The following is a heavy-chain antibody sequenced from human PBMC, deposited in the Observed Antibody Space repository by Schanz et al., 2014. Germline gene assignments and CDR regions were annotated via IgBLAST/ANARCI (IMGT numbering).Heavy chain of an antibody. CDR2: ISGRDGST. D-gene: IGHD4-17*01. CDR1: GFTFSSYA. Sequence: EVQLVESGGGLVQPGGSLRLSCAASGFTFSSYAMTWVRQAPGMGLEWVSAISGRDGSTYYADSVRGRFTISRDNSKSTLYLQMSSLRAEDTAVYYCARKMKLGVYGGKGHDSLDIWGQGTMVTVSS. V-gene: IGHV3-23*04. CDR3: ARKMKLGVYGGKGHDSLDI. J-gene: IGHJ3*02.